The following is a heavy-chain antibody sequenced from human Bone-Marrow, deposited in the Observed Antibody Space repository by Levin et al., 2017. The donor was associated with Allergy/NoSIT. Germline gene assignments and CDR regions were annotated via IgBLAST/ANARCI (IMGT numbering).Heavy chain of an antibody. J-gene: IGHJ4*02. CDR2: IHHVGTA. Sequence: NPSETLSLTCDVSGGSMSNSDWWNWVRQPPGKGLEWIGEIHHVGTANYNPSLKSRVTMSVDKSKNQFSLKLTSVTAADTAVYYCARWSAARQTFFDYWGQGTLVTVSS. D-gene: IGHD6-6*01. CDR3: ARWSAARQTFFDY. CDR1: GGSMSNSDW. V-gene: IGHV4-4*02.